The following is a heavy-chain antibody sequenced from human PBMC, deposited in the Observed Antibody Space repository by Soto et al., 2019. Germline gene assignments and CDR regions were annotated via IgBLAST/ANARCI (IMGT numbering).Heavy chain of an antibody. J-gene: IGHJ5*02. V-gene: IGHV4-31*03. D-gene: IGHD3-10*01. CDR1: GGSISSGGYY. CDR2: IYYSGST. Sequence: SETLSLTCTVSGGSISSGGYYWSWIRQHPGKGLEWIGYIYYSGSTYYNPSLKSRVTISVDTSKNQFSLKLSSVTAADTAVYYCARDASLLWFGELLSWFDPWGQGTLVTVSS. CDR3: ARDASLLWFGELLSWFDP.